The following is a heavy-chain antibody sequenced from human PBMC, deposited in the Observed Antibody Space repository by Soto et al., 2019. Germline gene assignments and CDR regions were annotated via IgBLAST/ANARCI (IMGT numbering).Heavy chain of an antibody. D-gene: IGHD1-7*01. CDR2: IYYSGST. V-gene: IGHV4-59*01. CDR3: ARGNYGACFDY. J-gene: IGHJ4*02. CDR1: GGSISSYY. Sequence: SETLSLTCTVSGGSISSYYWSWIRQPPGKGLEWIGYIYYSGSTNYNPSLKSRVTISVDTSKNQFSLKLSSVTAADTAVYYCARGNYGACFDYWGQGTLVTVSS.